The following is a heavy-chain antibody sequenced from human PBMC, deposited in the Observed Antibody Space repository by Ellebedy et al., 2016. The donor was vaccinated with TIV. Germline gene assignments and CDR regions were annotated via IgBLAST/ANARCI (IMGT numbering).Heavy chain of an antibody. V-gene: IGHV3-7*03. J-gene: IGHJ4*02. Sequence: GESLKISXAASGFTFSSYWMSWVRQAPGKGLEWVANIKQDGSEKYYVDSVKGRFTISRDNAKNSLYLQMNSLRAEDTAVYYCAKGLVYRPKWDYFDYWGQGTLVTVSS. CDR3: AKGLVYRPKWDYFDY. CDR1: GFTFSSYW. D-gene: IGHD1-26*01. CDR2: IKQDGSEK.